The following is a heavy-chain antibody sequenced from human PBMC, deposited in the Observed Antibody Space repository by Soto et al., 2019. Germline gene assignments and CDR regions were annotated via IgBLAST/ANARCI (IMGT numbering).Heavy chain of an antibody. Sequence: QITLRESGPTRVRPTQPLTLTCDFSGFSLTTSGVGVAWIRQPPGKAPEWLAVIYWDDDKRHSPTLKSRLTITKDTSKSPVVLTKTNTDPVDTGTYDCALRGLYSGSYWDGGYFDTWGQGTPVTVSS. D-gene: IGHD1-26*01. V-gene: IGHV2-5*02. J-gene: IGHJ4*02. CDR1: GFSLTTSGVG. CDR3: ALRGLYSGSYWDGGYFDT. CDR2: IYWDDDK.